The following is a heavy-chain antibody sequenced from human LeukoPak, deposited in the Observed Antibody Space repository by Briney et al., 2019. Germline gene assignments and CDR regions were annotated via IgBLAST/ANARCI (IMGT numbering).Heavy chain of an antibody. V-gene: IGHV3-15*01. CDR3: STEGGVWGYHAFDI. D-gene: IGHD3-16*01. CDR1: GFTFNNAW. J-gene: IGHJ3*02. CDR2: VKSKSNGGTT. Sequence: GGSLRLSCAASGFTFNNAWMSWVRQAPGKGLEWVGRVKSKSNGGTTDYAAPVKGRFTISRDDSKNTLYLQMNSLKIEDTAVYYCSTEGGVWGYHAFDIWGRGTMVTVSS.